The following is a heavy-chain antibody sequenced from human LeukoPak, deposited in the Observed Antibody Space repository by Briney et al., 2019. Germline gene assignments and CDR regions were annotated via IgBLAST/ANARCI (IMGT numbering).Heavy chain of an antibody. CDR3: TRDRSYSSDS. D-gene: IGHD2-21*01. Sequence: GGSLRLSCTASGFTFSSYWMHWVRQAPGKGLVWVSRIDRGGSNTNYADSVKGRVTISRDNAKNTLYLEMNNLRDEDTAVYYCTRDRSYSSDSWGQGTLVTVSS. V-gene: IGHV3-74*01. CDR1: GFTFSSYW. J-gene: IGHJ4*02. CDR2: IDRGGSNT.